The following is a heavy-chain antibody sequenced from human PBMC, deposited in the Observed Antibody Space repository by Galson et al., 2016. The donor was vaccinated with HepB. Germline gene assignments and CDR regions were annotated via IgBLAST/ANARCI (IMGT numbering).Heavy chain of an antibody. D-gene: IGHD1-26*01. Sequence: SLRLSCATSGFTVSSDYMTWVRQAPGKGLEWVSLFYIGGNTYYGDFVKGRLTMSRDNSKNTLYLQMNSLRAEDTAIYYCATVGGATYGLRSDAFDIWGQGTMVTVSS. CDR2: FYIGGNT. CDR1: GFTVSSDY. V-gene: IGHV3-53*01. J-gene: IGHJ3*02. CDR3: ATVGGATYGLRSDAFDI.